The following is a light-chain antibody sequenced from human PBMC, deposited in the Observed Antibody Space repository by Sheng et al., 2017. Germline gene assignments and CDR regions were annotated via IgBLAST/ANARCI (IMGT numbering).Light chain of an antibody. Sequence: DIQMTQSPSTLSASVGDGVTITCRASQSIRNFLAWYQQKPGKAPKLLIYKTSTLENGVPSRFSGSGSGTQFTLTISSLQPDDSAIYYCKQYSLYWTFGQGTKVEIK. CDR1: QSIRNF. V-gene: IGKV1-5*03. CDR3: KQYSLYWT. CDR2: KTS. J-gene: IGKJ1*01.